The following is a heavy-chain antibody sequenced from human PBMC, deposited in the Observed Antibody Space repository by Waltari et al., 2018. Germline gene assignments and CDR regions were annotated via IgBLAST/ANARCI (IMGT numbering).Heavy chain of an antibody. CDR3: VRERNNYGDFDS. Sequence: QVQLQESGPGLVKPSQTLSLTCNVSGVSISSGDYYWSWIRQPPGKGLEWIGYIYYSGSPYYNPSLKSRVTISMDTSKNQFSLMLRSVTAADTAVYYCVRERNNYGDFDSWGQGTLVTVSS. CDR2: IYYSGSP. V-gene: IGHV4-30-4*08. CDR1: GVSISSGDYY. D-gene: IGHD4-17*01. J-gene: IGHJ5*01.